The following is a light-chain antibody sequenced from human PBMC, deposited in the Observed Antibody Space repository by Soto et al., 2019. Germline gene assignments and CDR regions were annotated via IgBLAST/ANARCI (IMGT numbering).Light chain of an antibody. Sequence: QSALTQPPSASGSPGQPVAISCPGTSSDVGGYNYVSWYQQHPGKAPKLMIYEVNKRPSGVPDRFSGSKSGNTASLTVSGLQAEDEADYYCSSYAGSSNVFGTGTKVTVL. CDR1: SSDVGGYNY. CDR2: EVN. CDR3: SSYAGSSNV. J-gene: IGLJ1*01. V-gene: IGLV2-8*01.